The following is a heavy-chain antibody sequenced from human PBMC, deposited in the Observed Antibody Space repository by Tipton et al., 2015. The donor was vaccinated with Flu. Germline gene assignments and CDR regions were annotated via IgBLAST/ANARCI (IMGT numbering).Heavy chain of an antibody. D-gene: IGHD3-10*01. CDR2: IYDSGNT. V-gene: IGHV4-59*01. Sequence: TLSLTCTVSGGSISSCYWNWIRQPPGKGLEWIGYIYDSGNTNYNPSLRSRVTISVDTSKNQFSLMLSSVTAADTAVYYCARDRSPGLERLDYYYMDVWGKGTTVTVSS. J-gene: IGHJ6*03. CDR3: ARDRSPGLERLDYYYMDV. CDR1: GGSISSCY.